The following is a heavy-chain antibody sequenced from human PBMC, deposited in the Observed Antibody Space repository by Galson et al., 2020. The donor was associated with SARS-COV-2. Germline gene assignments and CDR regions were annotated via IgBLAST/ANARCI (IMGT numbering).Heavy chain of an antibody. Sequence: LQASETLSLTCAVYDESFTYYYWTWIRQAPGKGLDWIGEVNYSGSTNYNPSLKSRVTISVDTSKNQFSLRLSSVTAADTAVYYCARSSHSTFFDYWGQGALVSVSS. CDR3: ARSSHSTFFDY. V-gene: IGHV4-34*01. J-gene: IGHJ4*02. D-gene: IGHD6-13*01. CDR1: DESFTYYY. CDR2: VNYSGST.